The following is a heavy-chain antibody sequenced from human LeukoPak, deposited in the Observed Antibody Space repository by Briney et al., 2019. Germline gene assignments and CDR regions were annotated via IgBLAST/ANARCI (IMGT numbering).Heavy chain of an antibody. Sequence: SVKVSCKASGDTFSDYTVSWVRQAPGQGLEWMGRIIPIFGTRNYAQKFQGRVTITADESTSTAYMELSSLRSEDTAVYYCAKIENDSRAKYWGQGTLVTVSS. CDR3: AKIENDSRAKY. V-gene: IGHV1-69*01. J-gene: IGHJ4*02. CDR2: IIPIFGTR. D-gene: IGHD3-22*01. CDR1: GDTFSDYT.